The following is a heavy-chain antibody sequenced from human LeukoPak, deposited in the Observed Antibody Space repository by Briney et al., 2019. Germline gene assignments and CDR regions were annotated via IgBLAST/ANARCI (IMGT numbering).Heavy chain of an antibody. Sequence: GASLKISCKCSGYRFTTYWIGWVRQLPGKGLEWMGIIYPTDSDTIYSPSFQGHVTISADRSLNTAYLQWSSLKASDTAMYYCARQGFSGNYQGDAFDIWGQGTMVTVYS. CDR3: ARQGFSGNYQGDAFDI. CDR1: GYRFTTYW. J-gene: IGHJ3*02. CDR2: IYPTDSDT. V-gene: IGHV5-51*01. D-gene: IGHD1-26*01.